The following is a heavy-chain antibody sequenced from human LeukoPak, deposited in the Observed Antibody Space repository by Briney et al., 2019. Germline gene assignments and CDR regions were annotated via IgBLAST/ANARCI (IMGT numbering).Heavy chain of an antibody. V-gene: IGHV1-18*01. Sequence: ASVKVSCKASGSTFTNHGFSWVRQAPGQGLEWMGWISTYNGDTNYAQNLQGRVTMTTDTSTSTAYMEMRSLRSDDTAVYYCARDCSSTSCYNVYWGQGTLVTVSS. CDR2: ISTYNGDT. J-gene: IGHJ4*02. CDR1: GSTFTNHG. D-gene: IGHD2-2*02. CDR3: ARDCSSTSCYNVY.